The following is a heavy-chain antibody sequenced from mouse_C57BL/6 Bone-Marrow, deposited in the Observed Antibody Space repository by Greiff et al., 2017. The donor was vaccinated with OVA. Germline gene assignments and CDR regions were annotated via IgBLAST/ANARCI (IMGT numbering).Heavy chain of an antibody. CDR3: ARHVTTVVAHFDY. Sequence: EVKLVESGGDLVKPGGSLKLSCAASGFTFSSYGMSWVRQTPDKRLEWVATISSCGSYTYYPDSVKGRFTISRDNAKNTLYLQMSSLKSEDTAMYYCARHVTTVVAHFDYWGQGTTLTVSS. CDR2: ISSCGSYT. D-gene: IGHD1-1*01. V-gene: IGHV5-6*02. J-gene: IGHJ2*01. CDR1: GFTFSSYG.